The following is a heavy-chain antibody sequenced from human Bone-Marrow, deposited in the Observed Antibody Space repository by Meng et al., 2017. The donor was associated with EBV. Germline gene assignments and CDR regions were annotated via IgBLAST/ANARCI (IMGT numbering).Heavy chain of an antibody. J-gene: IGHJ4*02. D-gene: IGHD3-10*01. Sequence: QGQWGQAGAEVKKPGSWVKVPCKTSGGTFKSDAISWVRQAPGQGLEWMGGLIPMLGAPNLAQKFQDRVTIIADKSTSTHYMELSGLRSDDTAVYYCASESGRGYTPDYWGRGTLVTVSS. V-gene: IGHV1-69*06. CDR2: LIPMLGAP. CDR1: GGTFKSDA. CDR3: ASESGRGYTPDY.